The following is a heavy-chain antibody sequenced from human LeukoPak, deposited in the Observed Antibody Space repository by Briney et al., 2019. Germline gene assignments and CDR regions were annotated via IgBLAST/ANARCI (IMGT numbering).Heavy chain of an antibody. CDR3: ATEYYDFWSGYYRFDY. CDR2: ISGSGGST. J-gene: IGHJ4*02. V-gene: IGHV3-23*01. Sequence: GGSLRLSCAASGFTFSSYAMSWVRQAPGKGLEWVSAISGSGGSTYYADSVKGRFTISRDNSKNTLYLQRNSLRAEDTAVYYCATEYYDFWSGYYRFDYWGQGTLVTVSS. CDR1: GFTFSSYA. D-gene: IGHD3-3*01.